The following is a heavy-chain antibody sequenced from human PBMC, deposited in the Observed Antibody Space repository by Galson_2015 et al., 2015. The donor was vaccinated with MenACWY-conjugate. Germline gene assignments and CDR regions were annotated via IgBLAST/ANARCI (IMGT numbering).Heavy chain of an antibody. CDR2: ISGSGGST. J-gene: IGHJ6*02. Sequence: SLRLSCAASGFTFSSYAMSWVRQAPGKGLEWVSAISGSGGSTYYADSVKGRFTISRDNSKNTLYLQMSSLRAEDTAVYYCAKRDPITMVRGVIITGGMDVWGQGTTVTVSS. V-gene: IGHV3-23*01. CDR3: AKRDPITMVRGVIITGGMDV. D-gene: IGHD3-10*01. CDR1: GFTFSSYA.